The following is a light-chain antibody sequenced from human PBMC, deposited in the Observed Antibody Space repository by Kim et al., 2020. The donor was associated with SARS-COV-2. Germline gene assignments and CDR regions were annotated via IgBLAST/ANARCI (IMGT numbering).Light chain of an antibody. Sequence: SPGDRVPPSCGASQTVKNNLAWYQQRPGQPPKLLVFGASTRAADVPDRFSARGSGTEFTLTITSLQSEDFATYYCQQYDNWPPFTFGGGAKVDIK. J-gene: IGKJ4*01. CDR2: GAS. V-gene: IGKV3D-15*01. CDR1: QTVKNN. CDR3: QQYDNWPPFT.